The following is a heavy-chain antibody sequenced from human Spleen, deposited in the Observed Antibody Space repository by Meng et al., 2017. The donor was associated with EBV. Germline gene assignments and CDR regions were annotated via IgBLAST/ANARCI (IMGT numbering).Heavy chain of an antibody. D-gene: IGHD1-26*01. CDR1: GGSITSSSYY. CDR3: ARQGPSGRTFDY. Sequence: QLQLEESGPGLGKPSETLSLTGTVSGGSITSSSYYWGWICQPPGKGLGWIGTYYNSGSTYYNPSLKSRVTISVDTSKNQFSLNLISVTAADTAAYYCARQGPSGRTFDYWGQGTLVTVSS. V-gene: IGHV4-39*01. CDR2: YYNSGST. J-gene: IGHJ4*02.